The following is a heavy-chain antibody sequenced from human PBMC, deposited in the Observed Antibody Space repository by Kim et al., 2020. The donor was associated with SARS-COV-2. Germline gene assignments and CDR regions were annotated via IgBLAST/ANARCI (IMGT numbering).Heavy chain of an antibody. V-gene: IGHV3-7*01. Sequence: KDYVDSVKGRFTISRDNAKNSLYLQMNSLRAEDTAVYYCAREWDYLFDYWGQGTLVTVSS. CDR3: AREWDYLFDY. D-gene: IGHD1-26*01. CDR2: K. J-gene: IGHJ4*02.